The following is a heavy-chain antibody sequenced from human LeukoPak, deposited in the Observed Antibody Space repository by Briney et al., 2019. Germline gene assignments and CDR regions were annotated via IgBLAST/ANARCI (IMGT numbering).Heavy chain of an antibody. CDR2: IYTSGST. CDR1: GGSISSGSYY. Sequence: SQTLSLTCTVSGGSISSGSYYWSWIRQPAGKGLEWIGRIYTSGSTNYNPSLKSRVTISVDTSKNQFSLKLSSVTAADTAVYYCARAFTKLYIYLDYRGQGTLVTVSS. V-gene: IGHV4-61*02. CDR3: ARAFTKLYIYLDY. D-gene: IGHD2-2*02. J-gene: IGHJ4*02.